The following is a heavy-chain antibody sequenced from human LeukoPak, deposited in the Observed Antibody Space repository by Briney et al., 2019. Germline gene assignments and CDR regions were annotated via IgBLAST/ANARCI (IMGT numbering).Heavy chain of an antibody. Sequence: SETLSLTCTVSGGSISSYYWSWIRQPPGKGLEGIVDIYYSGSTNYNPSLKSRVTISVDTSKNQFSLKLSSVTAADTAVYYCARQGGGFWYFDLWGRGTLVTVSS. CDR1: GGSISSYY. CDR2: IYYSGST. V-gene: IGHV4-59*08. D-gene: IGHD6-25*01. J-gene: IGHJ2*01. CDR3: ARQGGGFWYFDL.